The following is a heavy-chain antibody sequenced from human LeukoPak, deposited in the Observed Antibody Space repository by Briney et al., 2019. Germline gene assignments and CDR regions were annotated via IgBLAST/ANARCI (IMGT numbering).Heavy chain of an antibody. Sequence: GGSLRLSCAATGFTFSSYGMHWVRQAPDKGLEWVAVISKDGNDKYYADSVKGRFTIAKDNSKNVLYLEMNSLRDEDTAIYYCAKQGLLAVPWFAPWGQRTPVIVSS. V-gene: IGHV3-30*18. J-gene: IGHJ5*02. CDR3: AKQGLLAVPWFAP. CDR1: GFTFSSYG. D-gene: IGHD2-2*01. CDR2: ISKDGNDK.